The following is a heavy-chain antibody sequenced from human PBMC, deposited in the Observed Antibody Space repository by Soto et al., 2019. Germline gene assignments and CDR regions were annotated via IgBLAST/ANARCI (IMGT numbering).Heavy chain of an antibody. CDR2: ISYDGSNK. V-gene: IGHV3-30*03. Sequence: PGGSLRLSCAASGFTFSSYGMHWVRQAPGKGLEWVAVISYDGSNKYYADSVKGRFTISRDNSKNTLYLQMNSLRAEDTAVYYCVRPLPSGQNYGMDVWGQGTTVTVSS. CDR1: GFTFSSYG. D-gene: IGHD3-10*01. CDR3: VRPLPSGQNYGMDV. J-gene: IGHJ6*02.